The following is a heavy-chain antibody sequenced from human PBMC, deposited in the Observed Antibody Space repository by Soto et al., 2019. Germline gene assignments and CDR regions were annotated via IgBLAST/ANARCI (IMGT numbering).Heavy chain of an antibody. Sequence: GGSLRLSCAGSGFTFSSYAMSWVRQAPRKGLEWVSAISGSGGSTYYADSVKGRFTISKDNAKNTLYLQMNSLRAEDTAVYYCAKRGNYYDSSGYYFDYWGQGTLVTVSS. J-gene: IGHJ4*02. CDR1: GFTFSSYA. CDR2: ISGSGGST. CDR3: AKRGNYYDSSGYYFDY. D-gene: IGHD3-22*01. V-gene: IGHV3-23*01.